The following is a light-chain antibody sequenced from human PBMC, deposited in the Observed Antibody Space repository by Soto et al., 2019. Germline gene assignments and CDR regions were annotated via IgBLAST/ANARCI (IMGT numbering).Light chain of an antibody. J-gene: IGLJ2*01. CDR1: SPNIGSHS. CDR3: AAWDDSLNGPV. Sequence: QSVLTQPPSASGTPGQRVTISCSGSSPNIGSHSVNWYQQLPGTAPKLVIYDNNQRPSGVPDRFSGSKSGTSAALAISGLQSEDAADYYCAAWDDSLNGPVFGGGTKLTVL. CDR2: DNN. V-gene: IGLV1-44*01.